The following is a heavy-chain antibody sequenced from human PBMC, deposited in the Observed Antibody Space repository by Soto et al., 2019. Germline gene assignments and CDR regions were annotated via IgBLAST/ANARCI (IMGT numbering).Heavy chain of an antibody. D-gene: IGHD2-15*01. CDR1: GFSFSSYA. CDR3: AKDSWNCSGGSCYSDWYFDL. V-gene: IGHV3-30-3*01. J-gene: IGHJ2*01. Sequence: GGSLRLSCAASGFSFSSYAMHWVRQAPGKGLEWVAVISYDGSNKYYADSVKGRFTISRDNSKDTVYLQMNSLRAEDTAVYYCAKDSWNCSGGSCYSDWYFDLWGRGTLVTVSS. CDR2: ISYDGSNK.